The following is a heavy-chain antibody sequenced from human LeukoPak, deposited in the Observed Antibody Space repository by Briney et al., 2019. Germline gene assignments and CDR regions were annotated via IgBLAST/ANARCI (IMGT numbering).Heavy chain of an antibody. CDR2: ISYDGSTK. V-gene: IGHV3-30*18. J-gene: IGHJ4*02. CDR3: AKDERWRRSDFHGGFDY. D-gene: IGHD2-21*02. Sequence: GGSLRLSCAASGFTFSSYGIHWVRPAPRKGLEWVAFISYDGSTKYYADSVEGRFTISRDNSKNTLYVQMNSLRAEDTAVYYCAKDERWRRSDFHGGFDYWGQGALVTVSS. CDR1: GFTFSSYG.